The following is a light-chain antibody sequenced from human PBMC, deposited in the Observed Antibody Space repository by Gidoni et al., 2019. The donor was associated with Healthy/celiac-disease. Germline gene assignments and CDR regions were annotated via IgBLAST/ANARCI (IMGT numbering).Light chain of an antibody. V-gene: IGKV1-39*01. Sequence: DIQMTQSPSSLSASVGDRVTLTCRASQSISSYLHWYQQKPGKAPKLLIYAASSLQSGVPSRFSGSGSGTDFTLTISSLQPEDFATYYCQQSDSTPPTFGGXTKVEIK. CDR3: QQSDSTPPT. J-gene: IGKJ4*01. CDR1: QSISSY. CDR2: AAS.